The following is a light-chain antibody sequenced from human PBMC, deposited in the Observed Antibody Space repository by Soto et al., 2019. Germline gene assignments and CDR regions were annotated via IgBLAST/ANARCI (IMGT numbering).Light chain of an antibody. CDR3: QQYGSSPRT. CDR1: QSVSSSY. Sequence: EIVLTQSPGTLSLSPGERATLSCRASQSVSSSYLAWYQQKPGQAPRLLIYGASRRATGIPDRVSGNGSGKDFTLTISRLEPEDFAVYYCQQYGSSPRTFGQGTKGDIK. CDR2: GAS. J-gene: IGKJ1*01. V-gene: IGKV3-20*01.